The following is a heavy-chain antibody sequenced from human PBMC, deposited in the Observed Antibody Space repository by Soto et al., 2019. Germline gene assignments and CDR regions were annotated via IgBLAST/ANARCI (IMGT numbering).Heavy chain of an antibody. J-gene: IGHJ4*02. CDR2: IYYSGST. D-gene: IGHD3-16*02. CDR1: GGSISSSSYY. CDR3: ARQLITFGGVIVYFDY. Sequence: QLQLQESGPGLVKPSETLSLTCTVSGGSISSSSYYWGWIRQPPGKGLEWIGSIYYSGSTYYNPSLTSRVTISVDTSKNQFSLKLSSVTAADTAVYYCARQLITFGGVIVYFDYWGQGTLVTVSS. V-gene: IGHV4-39*01.